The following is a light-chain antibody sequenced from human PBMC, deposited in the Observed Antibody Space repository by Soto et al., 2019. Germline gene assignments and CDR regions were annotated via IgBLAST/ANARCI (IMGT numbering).Light chain of an antibody. J-gene: IGLJ2*01. Sequence: SYELTQPPSVSVSPGQTASITCSGDKLGNKYAFWYQQKPGQSPVLVIYQDNKRPSGIPERFSGSNSGNTATLTISGTQALDEADYYCQAWDSSTASFGGGTKVTVL. CDR1: KLGNKY. V-gene: IGLV3-1*01. CDR2: QDN. CDR3: QAWDSSTAS.